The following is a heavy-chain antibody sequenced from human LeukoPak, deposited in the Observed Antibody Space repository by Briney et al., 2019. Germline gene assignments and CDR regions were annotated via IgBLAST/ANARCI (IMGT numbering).Heavy chain of an antibody. CDR2: ISGSGGST. D-gene: IGHD3-22*01. Sequence: GGSLRLSCAASGFTFSSYGMSWVRQAPGKGLEWVSAISGSGGSTYYADSVKGRFTISRDNSKNTLYLQMNSLRAEDTALYYCVRGTTYYDTSGYYGYYFDSWGQGTLVTVSS. V-gene: IGHV3-23*01. CDR3: VRGTTYYDTSGYYGYYFDS. J-gene: IGHJ4*02. CDR1: GFTFSSYG.